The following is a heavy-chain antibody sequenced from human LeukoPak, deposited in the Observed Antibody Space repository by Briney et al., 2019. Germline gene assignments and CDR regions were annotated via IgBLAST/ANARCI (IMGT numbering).Heavy chain of an antibody. Sequence: GGSLRLSCATSGFTFDEYAMHWVRQAPGKGLVWVSGISWNSDTIAYAGSVKGRFTISRDNAKNSLYLQMNSLRAEDTALYYCAKDRDYGDLGVGFDFWGQGTLVTVSS. CDR3: AKDRDYGDLGVGFDF. D-gene: IGHD4-17*01. CDR2: ISWNSDTI. CDR1: GFTFDEYA. J-gene: IGHJ4*02. V-gene: IGHV3-9*01.